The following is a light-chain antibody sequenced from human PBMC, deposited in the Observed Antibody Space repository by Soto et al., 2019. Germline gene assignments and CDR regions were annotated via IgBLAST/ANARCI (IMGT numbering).Light chain of an antibody. CDR1: QSVSSSY. V-gene: IGKV3-20*01. CDR3: QKYGSPPP. Sequence: EIVLTQSPGTLSLSPGERATLSCRASQSVSSSYLAWYQQKPGQAPRLLIYGASSRATGIPYRFSGSGSGTDFTLTISRLDPEDFAVYYCQKYGSPPPFGQGTRLEIK. CDR2: GAS. J-gene: IGKJ5*01.